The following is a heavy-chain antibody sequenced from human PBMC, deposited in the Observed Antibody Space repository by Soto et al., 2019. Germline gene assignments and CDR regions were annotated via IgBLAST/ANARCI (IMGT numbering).Heavy chain of an antibody. V-gene: IGHV6-1*01. CDR1: GDSVSGNSVT. CDR2: TYYRSKWYS. CDR3: ARLIGNSWLDS. D-gene: IGHD2-8*01. J-gene: IGHJ5*01. Sequence: SQTLSLTCAISGDSVSGNSVTWNWIRQSPSRGLEWLGRTYYRSKWYSDYAVSVKSRVTINPDTSKNQFSLQLNSVTPEDTAVYYCARLIGNSWLDSWGQGTLVTVSS.